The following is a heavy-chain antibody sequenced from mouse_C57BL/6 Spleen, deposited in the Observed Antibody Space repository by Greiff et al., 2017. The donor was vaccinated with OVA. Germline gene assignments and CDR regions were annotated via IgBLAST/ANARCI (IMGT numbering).Heavy chain of an antibody. CDR3: AREDSIQYFDV. CDR2: IYPRSGNT. J-gene: IGHJ1*03. CDR1: GYTFTSYG. Sequence: VQRVESGAELARPGASVKLSCKASGYTFTSYGISWVKQRTGQGLEWIGEIYPRSGNTYYNEKFKGKATLTADKSSSTAYMELRSLTSEDSAVYFCAREDSIQYFDVWGTGSTVTVSS. V-gene: IGHV1-81*01.